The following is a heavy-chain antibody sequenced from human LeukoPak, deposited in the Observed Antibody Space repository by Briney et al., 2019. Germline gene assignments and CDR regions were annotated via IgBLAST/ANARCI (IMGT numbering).Heavy chain of an antibody. CDR3: GREVDGGFDP. J-gene: IGHJ5*02. CDR2: ISSNGDST. Sequence: PGGSLRLSCAASGFSLSSYTMHWVRQAPGKGLESVSAISSNGDSTYYMNSVKDRFTISRGNSKNTVYLQMGSLRPEDMAVYYCGREVDGGFDPWGQGTLVTVSS. D-gene: IGHD3-16*01. CDR1: GFSLSSYT. V-gene: IGHV3-64*01.